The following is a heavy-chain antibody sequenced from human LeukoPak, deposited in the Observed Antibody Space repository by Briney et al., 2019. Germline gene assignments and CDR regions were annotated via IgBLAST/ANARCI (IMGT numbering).Heavy chain of an antibody. CDR3: ARDLSGSSSWFRPYYFDY. Sequence: GGSLRLSCAASGFNFSDYGMIWVRQAPGKGLEWVSGISGSDYTDHADSVKGRFTISRDNAKNSLYLQMNSLRAEDTAVYYCARDLSGSSSWFRPYYFDYWGQGSLVTVSS. CDR2: ISGSDYT. D-gene: IGHD6-13*01. J-gene: IGHJ4*02. CDR1: GFNFSDYG. V-gene: IGHV3-69-1*01.